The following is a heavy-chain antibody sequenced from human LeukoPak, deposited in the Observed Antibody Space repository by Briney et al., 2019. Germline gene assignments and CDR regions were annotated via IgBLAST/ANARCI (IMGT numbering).Heavy chain of an antibody. V-gene: IGHV3-53*01. CDR2: IYSTRTT. J-gene: IGHJ6*03. D-gene: IGHD3-10*01. Sequence: GGSLRLSCAATGFTVSSNYMNWVRQAPGKGLEWVSVIYSTRTTYYADSVKGRFTISRDNSKNTVYLQMNSLRADDTAVYYCARDRVVRGKYYYYYMDVWGKGTTVTVSS. CDR3: ARDRVVRGKYYYYYMDV. CDR1: GFTVSSNY.